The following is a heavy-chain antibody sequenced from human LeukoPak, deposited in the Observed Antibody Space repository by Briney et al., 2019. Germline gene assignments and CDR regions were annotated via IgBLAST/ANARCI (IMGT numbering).Heavy chain of an antibody. Sequence: RASVKVSCKASGYTFTGYYMHWVRQAPGQGLEWMGWINPNSGGTNYAQKFQGRVTMTRDTSISTAYMELSRLRSDDTAVYYCAREAWGWGIAVAHPLDYWGQGTLVTVSS. D-gene: IGHD6-19*01. V-gene: IGHV1-2*02. CDR3: AREAWGWGIAVAHPLDY. CDR2: INPNSGGT. J-gene: IGHJ4*02. CDR1: GYTFTGYY.